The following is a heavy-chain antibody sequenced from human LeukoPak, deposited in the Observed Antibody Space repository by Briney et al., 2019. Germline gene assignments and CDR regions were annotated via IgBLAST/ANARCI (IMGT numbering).Heavy chain of an antibody. V-gene: IGHV3-30*18. CDR1: GFTFSSYG. J-gene: IGHJ6*02. CDR2: ISYDGSNK. D-gene: IGHD3-10*01. Sequence: GGSLRLSCAASGFTFSSYGMHWVRQAPGKGLEWVAVISYDGSNKYYADSVKGRFTISRDNSKNTLYLQMNSLRAEDTAVYYCAKAPSGDLGMDVWGQGTTVTVSS. CDR3: AKAPSGDLGMDV.